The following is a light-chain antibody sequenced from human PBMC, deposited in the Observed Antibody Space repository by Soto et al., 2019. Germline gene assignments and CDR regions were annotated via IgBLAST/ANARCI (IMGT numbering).Light chain of an antibody. CDR2: KAS. J-gene: IGKJ1*01. CDR1: QSISSW. V-gene: IGKV1-5*03. CDR3: QQCNSYPPT. Sequence: DIQMTQSPSTLSASVGDRVTITCRASQSISSWLGWYQQKPGKAPKVLIYKASNLQSGVPSRFSGSGSGTDFTLTISSLQPDDFATYYCQQCNSYPPTFGQGTTVDIK.